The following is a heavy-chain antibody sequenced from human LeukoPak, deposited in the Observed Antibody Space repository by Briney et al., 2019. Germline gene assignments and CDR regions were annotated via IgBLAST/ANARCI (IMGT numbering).Heavy chain of an antibody. Sequence: GRSLRLSCAASGFTFSSYDMHWVRQAPGKGLEWVAVISSDGSNKYADSVKGRFTISRENSKNTLYLQMNSLRAEDTAVYYCAKDYSYGYHFDYWGQGTLVTVSS. V-gene: IGHV3-30*18. J-gene: IGHJ4*02. CDR1: GFTFSSYD. D-gene: IGHD5-18*01. CDR2: ISSDGSNK. CDR3: AKDYSYGYHFDY.